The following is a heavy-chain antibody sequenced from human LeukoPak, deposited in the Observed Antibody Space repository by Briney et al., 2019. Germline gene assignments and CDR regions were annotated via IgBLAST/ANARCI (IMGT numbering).Heavy chain of an antibody. J-gene: IGHJ4*02. CDR1: GYTFTGYY. CDR3: ARGTTVTTPFDY. V-gene: IGHV1-2*02. Sequence: ASVKVSCKASGYTFTGYYIHWVRRAPGQGLEWMGWISPNSGGRNYAQKFQGRVTMTRDTSVSTAHMELSNVRSDDTAVYYCARGTTVTTPFDYWGQGTLVTVSS. D-gene: IGHD4-17*01. CDR2: ISPNSGGR.